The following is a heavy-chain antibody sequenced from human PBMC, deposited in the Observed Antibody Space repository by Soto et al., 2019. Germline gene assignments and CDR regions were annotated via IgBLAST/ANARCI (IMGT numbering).Heavy chain of an antibody. V-gene: IGHV5-51*01. D-gene: IGHD2-2*01. CDR3: ARRLDTTLDF. J-gene: IGHJ4*02. CDR2: IYPHDSDT. CDR1: GYNFATYW. Sequence: PRESLKISCKGSGYNFATYWIGWVRQMPGKGLEWMGIIYPHDSDTRYSPSFQGQVTISADKSISTAYLQWSSLKASDTAIYYCARRLDTTLDFWGQGTLVTVYS.